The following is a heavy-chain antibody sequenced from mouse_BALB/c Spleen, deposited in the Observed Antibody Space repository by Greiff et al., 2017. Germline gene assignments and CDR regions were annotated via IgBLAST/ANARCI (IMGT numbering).Heavy chain of an antibody. CDR3: ARHSTFYYGSFDY. CDR2: ISSGGSYT. Sequence: EVMLVESGGGLVQPGGSRKLSCAASGFTFSSYGMSWVRQTPDKRLEWVATISSGGSYTYYPDSVKGRFTISRDNAKNTLYLQMSSLKSEDTAMYYCARHSTFYYGSFDYWGQGTTLTVSS. J-gene: IGHJ2*01. D-gene: IGHD1-1*01. CDR1: GFTFSSYG. V-gene: IGHV5-6*03.